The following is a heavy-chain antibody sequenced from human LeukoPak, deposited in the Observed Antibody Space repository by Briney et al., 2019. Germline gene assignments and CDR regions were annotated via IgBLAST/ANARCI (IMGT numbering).Heavy chain of an antibody. CDR1: GYTLTELS. CDR2: FDPEDGET. V-gene: IGHV1-24*01. J-gene: IGHJ6*03. CDR3: ATAHLHYDFWSGRNPMDV. D-gene: IGHD3-3*01. Sequence: GASVKVSCTVSGYTLTELSMHWVRQAPGKGLEWMGGFDPEDGETIYAQKFQGRVTMTEDTSTDTAYMELSSLRSEDTAVYYCATAHLHYDFWSGRNPMDVWGKGTTVTVSS.